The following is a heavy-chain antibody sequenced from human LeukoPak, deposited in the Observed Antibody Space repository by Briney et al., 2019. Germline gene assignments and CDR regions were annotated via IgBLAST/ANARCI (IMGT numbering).Heavy chain of an antibody. J-gene: IGHJ5*02. D-gene: IGHD3-10*01. V-gene: IGHV4-59*01. Sequence: SEALSLTYTVSGGSISSYYWSWIRQPPGKGLEWIGYIYYSGSTNYNPSLKGRVTISLDTSTNQFSLKLTSVTAADTAVYYCARKGEHYYDSGKVWPAWFDPWGQGTLVTVSS. CDR2: IYYSGST. CDR3: ARKGEHYYDSGKVWPAWFDP. CDR1: GGSISSYY.